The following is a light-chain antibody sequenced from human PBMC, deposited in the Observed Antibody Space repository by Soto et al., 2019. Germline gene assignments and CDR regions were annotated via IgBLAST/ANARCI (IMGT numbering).Light chain of an antibody. CDR3: QQYDSSPRT. CDR2: GAS. V-gene: IGKV3-20*01. Sequence: EIVLTQSPGTLSLSPGERATLSFRASQSVSSNYLAWYQQKPGQAPRLLIYGASSRATGISDRFSGSGSGTDFTLTISRLEPEDFGVYYCQQYDSSPRTFGQGTNVEI. J-gene: IGKJ1*01. CDR1: QSVSSNY.